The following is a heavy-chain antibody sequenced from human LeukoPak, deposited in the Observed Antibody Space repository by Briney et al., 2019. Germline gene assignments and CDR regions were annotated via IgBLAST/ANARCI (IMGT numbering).Heavy chain of an antibody. CDR3: ARQGATRRSGHDAFDI. Sequence: ASVKVSCKASGYTFTSYDINWVRQATGQGLEWMGWMNPNSGNTGYAQKFQGRVTITRNTSISTAYMELSSLRSEDTAVYYCARQGATRRSGHDAFDIWGQGTVVTVSS. V-gene: IGHV1-8*03. CDR1: GYTFTSYD. D-gene: IGHD6-6*01. J-gene: IGHJ3*02. CDR2: MNPNSGNT.